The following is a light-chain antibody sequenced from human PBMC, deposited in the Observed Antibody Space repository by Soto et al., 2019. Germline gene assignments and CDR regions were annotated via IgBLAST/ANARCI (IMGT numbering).Light chain of an antibody. Sequence: IVMKQSPATLSVSPGERATLSCRASQSVSSNLAWYQQKPGQAPRLLIYGASTRATGIPARFSGSGSGTEFTLTISSLQSEDFAVYYCQPYNNLPQWTSGQVTNVDI. CDR2: GAS. CDR1: QSVSSN. J-gene: IGKJ1*01. CDR3: QPYNNLPQWT. V-gene: IGKV3-15*01.